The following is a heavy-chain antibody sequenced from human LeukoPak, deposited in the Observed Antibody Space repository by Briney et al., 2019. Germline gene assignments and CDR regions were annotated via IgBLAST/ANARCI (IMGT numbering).Heavy chain of an antibody. CDR3: ARSYYQLLWWGDAFDI. J-gene: IGHJ3*02. Sequence: ASMKVSCKASGYTFTSYGISWVRQAPGQRLEWMGWISAYNGNTNYAQKLQGRVTMTTDTSTSTAYMELRSLRSDDTAVYYCARSYYQLLWWGDAFDIWGQGTMVTVSS. CDR1: GYTFTSYG. D-gene: IGHD2-2*01. CDR2: ISAYNGNT. V-gene: IGHV1-18*01.